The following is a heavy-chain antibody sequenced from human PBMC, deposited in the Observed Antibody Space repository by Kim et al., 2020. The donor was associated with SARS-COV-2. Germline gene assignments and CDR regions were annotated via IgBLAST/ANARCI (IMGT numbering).Heavy chain of an antibody. J-gene: IGHJ6*02. CDR1: GYTFTSYY. V-gene: IGHV1-46*01. D-gene: IGHD3-22*01. CDR2: INPSGGST. CDR3: ARDSPMIVGTKYYYYGMDV. Sequence: ASVKVSCKASGYTFTSYYMHWVRQAPGQGLEWMGIINPSGGSTSYAQKFQGRVTMTRDTSTSTVYMELSSLRSEDTAVYYCARDSPMIVGTKYYYYGMDVWGQGTTVTVSS.